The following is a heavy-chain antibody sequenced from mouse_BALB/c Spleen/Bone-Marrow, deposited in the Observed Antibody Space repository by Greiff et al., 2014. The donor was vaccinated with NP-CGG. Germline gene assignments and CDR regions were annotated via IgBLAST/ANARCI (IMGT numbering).Heavy chain of an antibody. CDR2: IDPASGNT. J-gene: IGHJ3*01. CDR1: GFNIKDTF. D-gene: IGHD2-3*01. CDR3: AHDAPFTY. V-gene: IGHV14-3*02. Sequence: VQLQQSGADLVKPGASVKLSCTTSGFNIKDTFMHWVKQWPEQGLEWIGRIDPASGNTKYDPKFQGKATITADTSSNKVSLQLSGLTSEYTAVYYCAHDAPFTYWGQGTLVTVSA.